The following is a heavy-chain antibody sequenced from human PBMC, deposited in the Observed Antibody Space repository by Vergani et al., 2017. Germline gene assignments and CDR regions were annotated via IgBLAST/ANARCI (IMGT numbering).Heavy chain of an antibody. CDR3: ARFLGEA. V-gene: IGHV3-30*03. J-gene: IGHJ3*01. CDR1: GFTFSSYG. D-gene: IGHD2/OR15-2a*01. CDR2: ISYDGSNK. Sequence: QVQLVESGGGVVQPGRSLRLSCAASGFTFSSYGMHWVRQAPGKGLEWVAVISYDGSNKYYADSVKGRFTISRDNSKNTLYLQMNSLRAEDTAVYYCARFLGEAWGQGTMVTVSS.